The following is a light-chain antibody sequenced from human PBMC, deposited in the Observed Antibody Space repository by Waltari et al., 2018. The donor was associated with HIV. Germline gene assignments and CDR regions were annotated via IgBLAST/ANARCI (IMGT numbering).Light chain of an antibody. CDR2: MNK. V-gene: IGLV1-47*01. CDR3: AAWDDSLKNYV. J-gene: IGLJ1*01. CDR1: SSNIGRNY. Sequence: QSVLTQPPSASGTPGQRVAISCSGSSSNIGRNYVYWYQQVPGAAPKPLLYMNKQRHSGVPDGFSGSKSGASASLAISGLRSDDEADYYCAAWDDSLKNYVFGTGTRVTVL.